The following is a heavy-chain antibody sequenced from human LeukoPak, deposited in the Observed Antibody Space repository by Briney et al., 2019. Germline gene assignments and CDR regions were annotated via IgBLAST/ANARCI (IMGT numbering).Heavy chain of an antibody. J-gene: IGHJ4*02. Sequence: ASVKVSCKASGYTLTGYYIHWVRQAPGQGLEWMGWIHPNDGGTSYAQRFQGRVTMTRDTSISTSYLDLNRLTSDDTAVYYCALLSVSMPDASWGQGTLVTVSS. CDR1: GYTLTGYY. CDR3: ALLSVSMPDAS. D-gene: IGHD2/OR15-2a*01. CDR2: IHPNDGGT. V-gene: IGHV1-2*02.